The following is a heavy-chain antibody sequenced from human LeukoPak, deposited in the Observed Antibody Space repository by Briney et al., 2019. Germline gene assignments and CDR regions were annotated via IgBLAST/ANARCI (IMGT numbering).Heavy chain of an antibody. J-gene: IGHJ3*01. V-gene: IGHV3-23*01. CDR2: ITGTGGST. CDR1: GFTFSSYA. Sequence: GGSLRLSCAASGFTFSSYAMSWVRQAPGKGLEWVSAITGTGGSTYYVASVKGRFTVSRDNSRNTLYLQMSSLRAEDSAMYYCAKVRDTRDWYKDAFDVWGQGTRVTVSS. CDR3: AKVRDTRDWYKDAFDV. D-gene: IGHD6-19*01.